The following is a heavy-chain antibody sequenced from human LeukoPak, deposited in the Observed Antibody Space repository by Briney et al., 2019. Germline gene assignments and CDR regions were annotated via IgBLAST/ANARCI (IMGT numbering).Heavy chain of an antibody. J-gene: IGHJ4*02. D-gene: IGHD3-10*01. CDR2: ISSSGSTI. CDR1: GFTFSDYY. V-gene: IGHV3-11*04. Sequence: KTGGSXXLSCAASGFTFSDYYMSWIRQAPGKGLEWVSYISSSGSTIYYADSVKGRFTISRDNAKNSLYMKMNRLRAEDTAVYYCASGVASYYYGSGSYPADYWGQGTLVTVSS. CDR3: ASGVASYYYGSGSYPADY.